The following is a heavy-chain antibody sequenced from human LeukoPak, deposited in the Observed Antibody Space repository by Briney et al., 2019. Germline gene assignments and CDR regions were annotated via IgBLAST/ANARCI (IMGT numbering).Heavy chain of an antibody. D-gene: IGHD6-13*01. Sequence: TGGSLRLSCAASGFTFSSYWMSWVRQAPGKGLEWVANIRQDGSEKYYVDSVKGRFTISRDNSKNTLYLQMNSLRAEDTAVYYCAKDKGGSWWGFDYWGQGTLVTVSS. CDR2: IRQDGSEK. V-gene: IGHV3-7*03. CDR3: AKDKGGSWWGFDY. J-gene: IGHJ4*02. CDR1: GFTFSSYW.